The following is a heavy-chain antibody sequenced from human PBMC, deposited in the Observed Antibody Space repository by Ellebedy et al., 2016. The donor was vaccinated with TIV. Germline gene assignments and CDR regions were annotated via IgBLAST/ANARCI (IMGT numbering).Heavy chain of an antibody. Sequence: PGGSLRLSCAASGFTFSSHAMSWVRQAPGKGLEWVSVISNNADVTYYADPVKGRFTISRDNSKNTVYLQMNSLRAEDTALYYCARATRVAGSPNSLIDYWGQGILVTVSS. J-gene: IGHJ4*02. CDR3: ARATRVAGSPNSLIDY. CDR2: ISNNADVT. CDR1: GFTFSSHA. V-gene: IGHV3-23*01. D-gene: IGHD6-19*01.